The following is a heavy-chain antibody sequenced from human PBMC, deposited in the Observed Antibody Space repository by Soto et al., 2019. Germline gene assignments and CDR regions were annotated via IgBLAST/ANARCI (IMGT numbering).Heavy chain of an antibody. CDR3: ASRVTGDMGPPNWFDP. J-gene: IGHJ5*02. CDR1: GGSISSSSYY. D-gene: IGHD1-26*01. CDR2: IYYSGST. Sequence: SETLSLTCTVSGGSISSSSYYWGWIRQPPGKGLEWIGSIYYSGSTYYNPSLKSRVTISVDTSKNQFSLKLSSVTAADTAVYYCASRVTGDMGPPNWFDPWGQGTLVTVSS. V-gene: IGHV4-39*01.